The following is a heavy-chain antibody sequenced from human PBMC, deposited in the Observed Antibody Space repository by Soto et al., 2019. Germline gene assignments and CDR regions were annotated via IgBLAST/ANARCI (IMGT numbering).Heavy chain of an antibody. J-gene: IGHJ6*03. CDR2: INHSGST. V-gene: IGHV4-34*01. Sequence: SETLSLTCAVYGGSFSGYYWSWIRQPPGKGLEWIGEINHSGSTNYNPSLKSRVTISVDTSKNQFSLKLSSVTAADTAVYYCARGTNCSGGSCYRTLYYYYYMDVWGKGTTVTVSS. CDR1: GGSFSGYY. CDR3: ARGTNCSGGSCYRTLYYYYYMDV. D-gene: IGHD2-15*01.